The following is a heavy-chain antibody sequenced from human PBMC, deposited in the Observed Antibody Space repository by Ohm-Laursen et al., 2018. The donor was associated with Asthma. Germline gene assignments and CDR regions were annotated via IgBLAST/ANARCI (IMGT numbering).Heavy chain of an antibody. CDR2: IIPIFGTA. V-gene: IGHV1-69*13. J-gene: IGHJ4*02. CDR1: GGTFSSYA. Sequence: ASVKVSCKASGGTFSSYAISWVRQAPGQGLEWMGGIIPIFGTANYAQKFQGRVTITAGESTSTAYMELSSLRSEDTAVYYCARASEWLWCFDYWGQGTLVTVSS. D-gene: IGHD3-3*01. CDR3: ARASEWLWCFDY.